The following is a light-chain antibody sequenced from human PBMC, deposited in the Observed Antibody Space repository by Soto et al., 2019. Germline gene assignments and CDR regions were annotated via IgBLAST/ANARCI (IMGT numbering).Light chain of an antibody. CDR2: EVS. CDR3: MQGTRWPWT. V-gene: IGKV2-30*02. CDR1: QSLMHSDGNTY. Sequence: DVVMTQSPLSLPVTLGQPASISCRSSQSLMHSDGNTYLNWFQQRPGQSPRRLIYEVSDRDSGGXDXXSGSRSGAYFTRKISRVEAEDVGVYYCMQGTRWPWTFGQGTEVEIK. J-gene: IGKJ1*01.